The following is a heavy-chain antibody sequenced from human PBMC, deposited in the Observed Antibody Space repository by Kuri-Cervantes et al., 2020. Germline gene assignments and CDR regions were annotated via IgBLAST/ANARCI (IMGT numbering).Heavy chain of an antibody. V-gene: IGHV3-11*04. J-gene: IGHJ4*02. Sequence: GGSLRLSCAASGFTFSDYYMSWIRQAPGKGLEWVSYISSSGSTIYYADSVKGRFTISRDNAKNSLYLQMNSLRAEDTAVPTYYYGSGSLFSDRNWGQGTLVTVSS. CDR1: GFTFSDYY. CDR2: ISSSGSTI. CDR3: YYGSGSLFSDRN. D-gene: IGHD3-10*01.